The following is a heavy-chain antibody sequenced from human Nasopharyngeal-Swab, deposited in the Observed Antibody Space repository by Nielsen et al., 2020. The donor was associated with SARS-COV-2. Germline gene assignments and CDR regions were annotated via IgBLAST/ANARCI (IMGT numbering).Heavy chain of an antibody. Sequence: SVKVSCKASGGTFSSYAISWVRQAPGQGLEWMGRIIPILGIANYAQKFQGRVTITADKSTSTAYMELSSLRSEDTAVYYCARSRGYVDWLLWVFDYWGQGALVTVSS. CDR1: GGTFSSYA. J-gene: IGHJ4*02. D-gene: IGHD3-9*01. V-gene: IGHV1-69*04. CDR2: IIPILGIA. CDR3: ARSRGYVDWLLWVFDY.